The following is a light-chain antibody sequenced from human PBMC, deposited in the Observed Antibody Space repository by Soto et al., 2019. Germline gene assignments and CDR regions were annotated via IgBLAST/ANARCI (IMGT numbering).Light chain of an antibody. CDR1: NIGSKI. V-gene: IGLV3-9*01. Sequence: SYELTQSLSVSVAQGQTARITCGGNNIGSKILHWYQQRPGQAPVVVIYRDKYRPSGIPERFSGANSGNTATLTITRAQAGDEADYYCQVWGTNTGIFGGGTQLTV. CDR3: QVWGTNTGI. CDR2: RDK. J-gene: IGLJ2*01.